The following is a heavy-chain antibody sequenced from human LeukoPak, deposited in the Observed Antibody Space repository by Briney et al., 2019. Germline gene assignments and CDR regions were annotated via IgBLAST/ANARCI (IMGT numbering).Heavy chain of an antibody. D-gene: IGHD2/OR15-2a*01. V-gene: IGHV3-30-3*01. CDR3: AFVLSAFDI. CDR2: ISYDGSNK. CDR1: GFTFSSYA. J-gene: IGHJ3*02. Sequence: GGSLRLSCAASGFTFSSYAMHWVRQAPGKGLEWVAVISYDGSNKYYADSVKGRFTISRDNSKNTLYLQMNSLRAEDTAVYYCAFVLSAFDIWGQGTMVTVSS.